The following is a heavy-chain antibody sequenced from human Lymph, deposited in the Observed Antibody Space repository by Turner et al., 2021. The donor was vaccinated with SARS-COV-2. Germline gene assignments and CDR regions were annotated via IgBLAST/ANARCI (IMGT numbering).Heavy chain of an antibody. J-gene: IGHJ6*02. D-gene: IGHD3-16*01. CDR3: ARDFGGGMDV. Sequence: QVQLVESGGGVVQPGRSLRLSCAASGFTFSSYPMHWVRQAPGKGLEWVAVISYDGSNKYFADSVKGRFTISRDNSKKTLYLQMNSLRAEDTAVYYCARDFGGGMDVWGQGTTVTVSS. CDR1: GFTFSSYP. V-gene: IGHV3-30-3*01. CDR2: ISYDGSNK.